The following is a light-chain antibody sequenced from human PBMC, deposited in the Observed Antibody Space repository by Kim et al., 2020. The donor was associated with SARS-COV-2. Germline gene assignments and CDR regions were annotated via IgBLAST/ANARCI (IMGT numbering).Light chain of an antibody. V-gene: IGKV1-12*01. Sequence: ASVGDRVTITCRASQAISKWLDWYQQKPGKAPKLLIYAASNLEGGVPSRFSGSGSGTHFTLTISGLQPEDVATYYCQQANNFPWTFGQGTKVDIK. CDR2: AAS. CDR3: QQANNFPWT. CDR1: QAISKW. J-gene: IGKJ1*01.